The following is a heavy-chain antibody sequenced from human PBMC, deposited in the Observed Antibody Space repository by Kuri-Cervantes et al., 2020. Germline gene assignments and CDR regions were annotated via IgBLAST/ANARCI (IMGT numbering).Heavy chain of an antibody. D-gene: IGHD4-23*01. V-gene: IGHV4-59*01. J-gene: IGHJ4*02. CDR3: ARAHTVVTRARSRYFDY. Sequence: GSLRLSCTVSGGSISSYYWSWIRQPPGKGLEWIGYIYYSGSTNYNPSLKSRVTISVDTSKNQFSLKLSSVTAADTAVYYCARAHTVVTRARSRYFDYWGQGTLVTVSS. CDR2: IYYSGST. CDR1: GGSISSYY.